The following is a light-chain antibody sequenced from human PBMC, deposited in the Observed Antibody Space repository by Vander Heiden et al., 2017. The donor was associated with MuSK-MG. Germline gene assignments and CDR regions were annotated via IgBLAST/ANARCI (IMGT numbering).Light chain of an antibody. Sequence: EIVLAQSPATLPLSPGERATLSCRASQSVSSYLAWYQQKPGQAPRLLIYDASNRATGIPARFSGSGYGTDFTLTISSLEPEDFAVYYCQQRTNGPPSYTFGQGTKLEIK. V-gene: IGKV3-11*01. J-gene: IGKJ2*01. CDR2: DAS. CDR1: QSVSSY. CDR3: QQRTNGPPSYT.